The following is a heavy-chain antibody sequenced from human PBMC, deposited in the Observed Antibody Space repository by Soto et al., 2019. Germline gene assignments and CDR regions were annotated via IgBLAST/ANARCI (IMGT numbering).Heavy chain of an antibody. V-gene: IGHV4-59*01. D-gene: IGHD6-19*01. CDR2: VDYSGNS. Sequence: PSETLSLTCTVSGGSINTYYWSWIPQPPGKGLEWIGYVDYSGNSDSSPSLKSRVTISIDTSKKQVSLKLNSVTAADTAVYYCARNWFSVAGRFNFDYWGQGNPVTVSS. CDR3: ARNWFSVAGRFNFDY. J-gene: IGHJ4*02. CDR1: GGSINTYY.